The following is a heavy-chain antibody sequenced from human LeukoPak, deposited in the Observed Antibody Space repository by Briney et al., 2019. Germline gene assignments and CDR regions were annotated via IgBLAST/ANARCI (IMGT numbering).Heavy chain of an antibody. Sequence: SVKVSCKASGGTFSSYAISWVRQAPGQGLEWMGGIIPIFGTANYAQKFQGRVTITADESTSTAYMELSSLRSEDTAVYYCARDSRLRYFDWLGYYYMDVWGKGTTVTISS. J-gene: IGHJ6*03. CDR2: IIPIFGTA. V-gene: IGHV1-69*13. D-gene: IGHD3-9*01. CDR3: ARDSRLRYFDWLGYYYMDV. CDR1: GGTFSSYA.